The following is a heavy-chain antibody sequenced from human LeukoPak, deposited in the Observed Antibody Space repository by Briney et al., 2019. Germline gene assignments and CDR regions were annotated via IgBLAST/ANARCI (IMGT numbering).Heavy chain of an antibody. CDR1: GFTFSSYA. Sequence: GGSLRLSCAASGFTFSSYAMSWVRQAPGKGLEWVSAISGNGGSTFYTDAVKGRFTISRDNSKNTLYLQMNSLRAEDTAVYYCARDTDVGYCTNGVCYTFDYWGQGTLVTVSS. J-gene: IGHJ4*02. CDR2: ISGNGGST. V-gene: IGHV3-23*01. D-gene: IGHD2-8*01. CDR3: ARDTDVGYCTNGVCYTFDY.